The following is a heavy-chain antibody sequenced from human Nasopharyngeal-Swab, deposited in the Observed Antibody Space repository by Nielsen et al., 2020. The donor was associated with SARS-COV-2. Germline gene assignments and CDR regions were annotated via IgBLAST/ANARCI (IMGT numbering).Heavy chain of an antibody. V-gene: IGHV1-69*10. CDR2: IVPALGLP. CDR3: AREGEYGAYDAPDY. D-gene: IGHD5-12*01. J-gene: IGHJ4*02. Sequence: SVKVSCKTSGDTFTNSAISWVRQAPGHGLEWIGGIVPALGLPDYAQKFRGRVTISADRSTTTSYLELSSLRSEDTAIYYCAREGEYGAYDAPDYWGQGTLVTVSS. CDR1: GDTFTNSA.